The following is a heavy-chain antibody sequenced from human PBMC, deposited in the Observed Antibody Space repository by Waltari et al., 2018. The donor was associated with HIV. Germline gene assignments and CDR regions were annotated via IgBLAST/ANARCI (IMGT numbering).Heavy chain of an antibody. CDR2: IYTSGST. D-gene: IGHD3-22*01. J-gene: IGHJ3*02. CDR3: ARDRNYDYDSSGYFFNAFDI. V-gene: IGHV4-61*02. CDR1: GGSISSGSYY. Sequence: QVQLQESGPGLVKPSQTLSLTCTVSGGSISSGSYYWSWIRQPAGKGLEWIGRIYTSGSTNYNPALKSRVTISVDTSKNQFSLKLSSVTAADTAVYYCARDRNYDYDSSGYFFNAFDIWGQGTMVTVSS.